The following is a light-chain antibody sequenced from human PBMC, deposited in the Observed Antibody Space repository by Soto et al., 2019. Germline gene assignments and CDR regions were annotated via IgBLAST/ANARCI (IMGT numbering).Light chain of an antibody. CDR1: QGISSY. Sequence: AIRMTQSPSSFSASTGDRVTITCRASQGISSYLAWYQQKPGKAPKLLIYAASTLQSGVPSRFSGSGSGTDFTLTLIRLQSEDFATYYCQQYSSYPALTFGGGTTGAIK. CDR3: QQYSSYPALT. CDR2: AAS. V-gene: IGKV1-8*01. J-gene: IGKJ4*01.